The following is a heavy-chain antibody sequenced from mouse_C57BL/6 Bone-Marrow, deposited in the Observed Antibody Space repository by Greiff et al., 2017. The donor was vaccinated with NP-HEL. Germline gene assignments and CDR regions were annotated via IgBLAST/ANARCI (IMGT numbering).Heavy chain of an antibody. CDR3: ARSPHYYGSRGGFAY. V-gene: IGHV1-55*01. J-gene: IGHJ3*01. CDR1: GYTFTSYW. Sequence: QVQLQQPGAELVKPGASVKMSCKASGYTFTSYWITWVKQRPGQGLEWIGDIYPGSGSTNYNEKFKSKAKLTVDTSSSTAYMQLSSLTSEDSAVYYCARSPHYYGSRGGFAYWGQGTLVTVSA. D-gene: IGHD1-1*01. CDR2: IYPGSGST.